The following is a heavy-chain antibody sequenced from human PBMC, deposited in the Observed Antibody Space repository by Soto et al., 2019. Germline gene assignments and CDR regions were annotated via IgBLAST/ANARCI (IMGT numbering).Heavy chain of an antibody. V-gene: IGHV3-23*01. CDR1: GFTFSIYA. Sequence: GGSLRLSCASSGFTFSIYAMSWVRHAPGKRLEWVSAISGSGGSTYYADSVKGRFTISRDNSRNTLYLQMNSLRAEDTAVYYCAKDRRAYYYGMDVWGQGTTVTVSS. J-gene: IGHJ6*02. CDR2: ISGSGGST. CDR3: AKDRRAYYYGMDV.